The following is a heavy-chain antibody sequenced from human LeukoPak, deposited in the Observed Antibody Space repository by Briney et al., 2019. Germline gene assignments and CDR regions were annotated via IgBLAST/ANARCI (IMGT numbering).Heavy chain of an antibody. CDR1: GFTFSSYA. J-gene: IGHJ6*02. D-gene: IGHD2-2*01. Sequence: GGSLRLSCAASGFTFSSYAMHWVRQSPGKGLEYVSAISSNGGSTYYANSVKGRFTISRHNSKNTLYLQMGSLRAEDMAVYYCAGGCSSTSCSGGYYYYYGMDVWGQGTTVTVSS. CDR2: ISSNGGST. CDR3: AGGCSSTSCSGGYYYYYGMDV. V-gene: IGHV3-64*01.